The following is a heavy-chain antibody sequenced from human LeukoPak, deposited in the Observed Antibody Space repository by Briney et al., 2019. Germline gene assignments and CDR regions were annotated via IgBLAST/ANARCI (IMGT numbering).Heavy chain of an antibody. D-gene: IGHD3-9*01. CDR1: GGSVSSGSYY. Sequence: PSETLSLTCTVSGGSVSSGSYYWSWIRQPPGKGLEWIGYIYYSGSTNYNPSLKSRVTISVDKSKNQFSLKLSSVTAADTAVYYCARAVPYDILTGSNWFDPWGQGTLVTVSS. CDR3: ARAVPYDILTGSNWFDP. V-gene: IGHV4-61*01. CDR2: IYYSGST. J-gene: IGHJ5*02.